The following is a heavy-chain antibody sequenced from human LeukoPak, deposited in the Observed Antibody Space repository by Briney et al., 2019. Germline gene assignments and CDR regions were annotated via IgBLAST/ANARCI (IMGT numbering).Heavy chain of an antibody. CDR2: IIPILDTA. CDR1: GGTFSNFV. D-gene: IGHD1-14*01. J-gene: IGHJ1*01. Sequence: GASVKVSCKASGGTFSNFVINWVRQAPGQGLEWMGGIIPILDTANYAQDFQGRVMITTDESTSTAYMELSGRRSDDTAVYYCATALKVEPHADIFFHHWGQGTLVTVSS. CDR3: ATALKVEPHADIFFHH. V-gene: IGHV1-69*05.